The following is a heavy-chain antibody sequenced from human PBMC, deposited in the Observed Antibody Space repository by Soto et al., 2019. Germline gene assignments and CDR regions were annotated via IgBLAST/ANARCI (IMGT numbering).Heavy chain of an antibody. CDR1: GFSLSTSGVG. V-gene: IGHV2-5*01. Sequence: SGPTLVNPTQTLTLTCTFSGFSLSTSGVGVGWIRQPPGKALEWLALIYWNDDKRYSPSLKSRLTITKDTSKNQVVLTMTNMDPVDTATYYCAHIPLITGTKLVWSGPSNWFDPWGQGTLVTVSS. CDR3: AHIPLITGTKLVWSGPSNWFDP. J-gene: IGHJ5*02. CDR2: IYWNDDK. D-gene: IGHD1-7*01.